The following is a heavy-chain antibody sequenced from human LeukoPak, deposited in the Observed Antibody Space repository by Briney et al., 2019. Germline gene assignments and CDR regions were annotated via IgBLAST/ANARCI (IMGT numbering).Heavy chain of an antibody. V-gene: IGHV3-66*01. J-gene: IGHJ4*02. CDR1: GFTVSSNY. CDR3: ARNPYGDYYFDY. D-gene: IGHD4-17*01. CDR2: IYSGGST. Sequence: GGSLRLSCAASGFTVSSNYMSWVRQAPGKGLEWVSVIYSGGSTYYADSVKGRFTISRDNSKNTLYLQMNSLRTEDTAVYYCARNPYGDYYFDYWGQGTLVTVSS.